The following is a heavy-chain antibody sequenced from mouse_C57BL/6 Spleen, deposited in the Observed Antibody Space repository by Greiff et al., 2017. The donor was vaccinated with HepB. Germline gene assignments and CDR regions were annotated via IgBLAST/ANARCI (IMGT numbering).Heavy chain of an antibody. CDR2: ISDGGSYT. J-gene: IGHJ4*01. Sequence: EVKLVESGGGLVKPGGSLKLSCAASGFTFSSYAMSWVRQTPEKRLEWVATISDGGSYTYYPDNVKGRFTISRDNAKNNLYLQMSHLKSEDTAMYYCARAYYSNRYAMDYWGQGTSVTVSS. CDR3: ARAYYSNRYAMDY. D-gene: IGHD2-5*01. CDR1: GFTFSSYA. V-gene: IGHV5-4*03.